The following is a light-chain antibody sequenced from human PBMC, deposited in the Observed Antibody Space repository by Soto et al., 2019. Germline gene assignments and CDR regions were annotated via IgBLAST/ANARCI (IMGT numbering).Light chain of an antibody. Sequence: DIQMTQSPSTLSGSVGDRVTITCRASQTISSWLAWYQQKPGKAPKLLIYKASTLKSGVPSRFSGSGSGTEFTLTISSLQPDDFATYYCQQADSFPQTFGQGTKVDIK. CDR1: QTISSW. V-gene: IGKV1-5*03. CDR2: KAS. CDR3: QQADSFPQT. J-gene: IGKJ1*01.